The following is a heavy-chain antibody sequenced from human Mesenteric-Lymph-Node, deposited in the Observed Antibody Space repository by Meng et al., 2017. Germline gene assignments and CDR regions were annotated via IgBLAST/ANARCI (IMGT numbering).Heavy chain of an antibody. CDR2: ISGSGGST. CDR3: AKDRGSRAAAGTSISDY. D-gene: IGHD6-13*01. Sequence: GGSLRLSCAASGFTFSSYAMSWVRQAPGKGLEWVSAISGSGGSTYYADSVKGRFTISRDNSKNTLYLQMNSLRAQDTAVYYCAKDRGSRAAAGTSISDYWGQGTLVTVSS. CDR1: GFTFSSYA. J-gene: IGHJ4*02. V-gene: IGHV3-23*01.